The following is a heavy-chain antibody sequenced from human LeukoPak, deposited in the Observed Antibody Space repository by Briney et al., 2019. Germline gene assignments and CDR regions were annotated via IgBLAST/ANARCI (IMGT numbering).Heavy chain of an antibody. Sequence: GGSLRLSCAASGFTFSRYSMNWVRQAPGKGLEWVSSISSSSSYIYYADSVKGRFTISRDNAKNSLYLQMNSLRAEDTAVYYCARGAPRFIATIDYYYMDVWGKGTTVTVSS. CDR2: ISSSSSYI. CDR3: ARGAPRFIATIDYYYMDV. D-gene: IGHD5-24*01. CDR1: GFTFSRYS. J-gene: IGHJ6*03. V-gene: IGHV3-21*01.